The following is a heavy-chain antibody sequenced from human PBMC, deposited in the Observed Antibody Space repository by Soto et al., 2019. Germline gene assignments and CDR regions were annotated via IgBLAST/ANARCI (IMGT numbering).Heavy chain of an antibody. Sequence: QLQLQESGPGLVKPSETLSLICSVSGAFITSSSYYWGWIRQPPGKGLEWIGTINHSGSSYYNPSLKSRLTVSADTSKNQFSLKLSSVTAADTAVYYCTKRSPGTMAEYWGQGILVTVSS. CDR1: GAFITSSSYY. CDR3: TKRSPGTMAEY. D-gene: IGHD3-10*01. J-gene: IGHJ4*02. V-gene: IGHV4-39*01. CDR2: INHSGSS.